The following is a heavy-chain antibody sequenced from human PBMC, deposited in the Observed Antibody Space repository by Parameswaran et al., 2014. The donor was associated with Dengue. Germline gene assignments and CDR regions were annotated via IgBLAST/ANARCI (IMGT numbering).Heavy chain of an antibody. J-gene: IGHJ4*02. CDR2: ISTDGEIT. V-gene: IGHV3-23*01. Sequence: RWIRQPREGLQWVASISTDGEITHYADSVKGRFTISRDNSRNTLYLQMNSLRVEDTAVYFCARARALMVGPTHFDFLGQGSLVTVSS. D-gene: IGHD1-26*01. CDR3: ARARALMVGPTHFDF.